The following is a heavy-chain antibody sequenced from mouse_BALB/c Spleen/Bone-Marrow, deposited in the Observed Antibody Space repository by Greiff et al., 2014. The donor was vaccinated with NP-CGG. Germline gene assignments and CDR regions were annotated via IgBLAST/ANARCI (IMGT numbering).Heavy chain of an antibody. Sequence: EVMLVESGGGLVKPGGSLKLSCAASGFTFSDYYMYWVRQTPEKRLEWAATISDGGGYTYYPDSVRGRFTISRDNAKNNLYLQMSSLKSEDTAMYYCARSGERYGAMDYWGQGTSVTVFS. CDR1: GFTFSDYY. CDR2: ISDGGGYT. J-gene: IGHJ4*01. CDR3: ARSGERYGAMDY. V-gene: IGHV5-4*02. D-gene: IGHD2-10*02.